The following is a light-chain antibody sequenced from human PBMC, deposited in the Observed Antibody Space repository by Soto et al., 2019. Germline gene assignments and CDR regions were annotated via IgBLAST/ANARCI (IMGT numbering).Light chain of an antibody. V-gene: IGKV1-12*01. J-gene: IGKJ5*01. CDR1: QDIRSW. Sequence: DIQMTQSPSSVSASVGDRVTITCRASQDIRSWLAWYQQKPGTAPKLLIYGASSLQSGVPSRFSGSGSGTDFTLTIISLQTEDFGTYYCQQTNSFPVTFGQGTRLEIK. CDR2: GAS. CDR3: QQTNSFPVT.